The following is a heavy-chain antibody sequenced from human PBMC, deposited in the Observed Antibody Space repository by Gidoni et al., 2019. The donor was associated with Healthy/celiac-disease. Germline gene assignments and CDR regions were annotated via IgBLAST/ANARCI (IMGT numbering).Heavy chain of an antibody. CDR2: ISGSGGST. D-gene: IGHD6-13*01. CDR3: AKGEGIAAAGDY. CDR1: GFTFSSYA. Sequence: EVQLLESGGGLVQPGGSLRLSCAASGFTFSSYAMRWVRQAPGKGPEWVSAISGSGGSTYYADSVKGRFTISRDNSKNTLYLQMNSLRAEDTAVYYCAKGEGIAAAGDYWGQGTLVTVSS. J-gene: IGHJ4*02. V-gene: IGHV3-23*01.